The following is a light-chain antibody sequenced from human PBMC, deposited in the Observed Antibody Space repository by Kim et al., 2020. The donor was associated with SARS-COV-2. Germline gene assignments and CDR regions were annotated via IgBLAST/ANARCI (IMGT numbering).Light chain of an antibody. J-gene: IGKJ4*01. CDR3: QQRSNWHPGLT. V-gene: IGKV3-11*01. CDR1: QSVSSY. CDR2: DAS. Sequence: PGERAPLSGRASQSVSSYLAWYQQKPGQAPRLLIYDASNRATGIPARFSGSGSGTDFTLTISSLEPEDFAVYYWQQRSNWHPGLTFGGGTKVDIK.